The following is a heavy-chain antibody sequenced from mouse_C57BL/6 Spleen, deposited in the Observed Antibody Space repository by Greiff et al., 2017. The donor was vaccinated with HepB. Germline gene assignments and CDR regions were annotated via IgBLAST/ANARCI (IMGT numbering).Heavy chain of an antibody. V-gene: IGHV1-76*01. CDR2: IYPGSGNT. CDR3: ARERIYYGNYGWFAY. J-gene: IGHJ3*01. CDR1: GYTFTDYY. Sequence: VQLQQSGAELVRPGASVKLSCKASGYTFTDYYINWVKQRPGQGLEWIARIYPGSGNTYYNEKFKGKATLTAEKSSSTAYMQLSSLTSEDSAVYFCARERIYYGNYGWFAYWGQGTLVTVSA. D-gene: IGHD2-1*01.